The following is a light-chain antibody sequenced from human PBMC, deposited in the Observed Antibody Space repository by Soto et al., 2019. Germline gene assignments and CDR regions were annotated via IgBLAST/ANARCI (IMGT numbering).Light chain of an antibody. V-gene: IGKV3-11*01. CDR1: QSVSSY. Sequence: EIVLTQSPATLSLSPGERATISCRASQSVSSYLAWYQQKPGQAPRLLIYDASNRATGIPARFSGSGSGTDFTLTISRLEPEDFAVYYCQQRSNGLTFGGGTKVEIK. CDR3: QQRSNGLT. J-gene: IGKJ4*01. CDR2: DAS.